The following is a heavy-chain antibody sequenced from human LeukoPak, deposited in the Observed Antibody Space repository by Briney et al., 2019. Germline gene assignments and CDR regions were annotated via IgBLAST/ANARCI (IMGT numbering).Heavy chain of an antibody. D-gene: IGHD6-19*01. CDR1: GGTFSSYA. J-gene: IGHJ4*02. CDR2: IIPIFGTA. V-gene: IGHV1-69*06. CDR3: ARSIAVAGIEEGFDY. Sequence: SVKVSCKASGGTFSSYAIRWVRQAPGQGLEWMGGIIPIFGTANYAQKFQGRVTITADKSTSTAYMELSSLRSEDTAVYYCARSIAVAGIEEGFDYWGQGTLVTVSS.